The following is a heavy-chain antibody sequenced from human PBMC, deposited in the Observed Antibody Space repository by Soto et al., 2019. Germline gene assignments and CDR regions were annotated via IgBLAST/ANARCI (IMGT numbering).Heavy chain of an antibody. Sequence: QVQLVQSGAEVRKPGASVKVSCKASGHTLASYDINWVRQATGQGLEWMGWMNPDSGDTGYAQKFRGRVTMTWDTSITTAYMELSSLRSDDTAVYYCARDPFYGWFDSWGQGTLVTVSS. V-gene: IGHV1-8*01. CDR1: GHTLASYD. CDR2: MNPDSGDT. CDR3: ARDPFYGWFDS. J-gene: IGHJ5*01. D-gene: IGHD3-16*01.